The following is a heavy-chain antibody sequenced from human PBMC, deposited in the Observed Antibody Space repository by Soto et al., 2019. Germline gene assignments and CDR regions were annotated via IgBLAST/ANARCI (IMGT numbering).Heavy chain of an antibody. J-gene: IGHJ4*02. CDR1: GFTFSSYG. D-gene: IGHD6-6*01. CDR3: ARLSSSSASDY. Sequence: GGSLRLSCGASGFTFSSYGMHWVRQAPGKGLEYVSSISRHGGGTYYANSGKGRFTISRDNSKNRLYLQMGSLRAEDMAVYFCARLSSSSASDYWGQGTLVTVSS. CDR2: ISRHGGGT. V-gene: IGHV3-64*01.